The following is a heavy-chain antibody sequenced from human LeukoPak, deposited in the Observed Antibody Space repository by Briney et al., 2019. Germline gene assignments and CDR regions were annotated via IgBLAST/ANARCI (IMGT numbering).Heavy chain of an antibody. CDR1: GFTFTTFG. CDR2: INHSGST. CDR3: ARTATYYYDSSGYPVSDPLPDY. V-gene: IGHV4-34*01. J-gene: IGHJ4*02. Sequence: LRLSCAASGFTFTTFGIHWVRQAPGKGLEWIGEINHSGSTNYNPSLKSRVTISVDTSKNQFSLKLSSVTAADTAVYYCARTATYYYDSSGYPVSDPLPDYWGQGTLVTVSS. D-gene: IGHD3-22*01.